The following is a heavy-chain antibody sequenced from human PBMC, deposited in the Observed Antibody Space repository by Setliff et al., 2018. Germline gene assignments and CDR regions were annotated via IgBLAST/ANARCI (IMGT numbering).Heavy chain of an antibody. D-gene: IGHD6-19*01. J-gene: IGHJ6*03. V-gene: IGHV4-39*07. CDR3: VRTDYSDGRYSMDV. CDR2: INHSGNT. Sequence: SETLSLTCTVPGGSISSISYYWGWIRQPPEKGLEWIGEINHSGNTNYNPSLKSRVTISVDKSTNQFSLKLNSVTAADTAVYYCVRTDYSDGRYSMDVWGKGTTVTVSS. CDR1: GGSISSISYY.